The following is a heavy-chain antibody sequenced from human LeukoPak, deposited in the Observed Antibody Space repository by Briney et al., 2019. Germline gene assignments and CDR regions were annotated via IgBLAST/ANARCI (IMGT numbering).Heavy chain of an antibody. V-gene: IGHV4-30-4*08. J-gene: IGHJ4*02. CDR1: GGSISSGDYY. CDR2: IYYSGST. Sequence: AQTLSLPCTVSGGSISSGDYYWSWIRQPPGKGLGWIGYIYYSGSTYYNPSLKSRVTISVDTSKSQFSVKLSSVSAADTAVYYCASSVVTPYYFDYWGQGTLVTVSS. CDR3: ASSVVTPYYFDY. D-gene: IGHD4-23*01.